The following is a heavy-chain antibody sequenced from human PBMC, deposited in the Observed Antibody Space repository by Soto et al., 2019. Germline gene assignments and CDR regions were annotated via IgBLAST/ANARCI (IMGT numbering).Heavy chain of an antibody. J-gene: IGHJ4*02. D-gene: IGHD6-19*01. CDR3: ARAGDGTATIFDS. CDR1: RGSISYYY. V-gene: IGHV4-4*07. CDR2: IYSTGTT. Sequence: QVQLQESGPGLVKPSETLSLTCTVSRGSISYYYWSYIRQPAGKGLEWIGRIYSTGTTDYNPSLKSRVTMSVDTSKNQFSLKLSSVTAADTAVYFCARAGDGTATIFDSWGQGTLVTVSS.